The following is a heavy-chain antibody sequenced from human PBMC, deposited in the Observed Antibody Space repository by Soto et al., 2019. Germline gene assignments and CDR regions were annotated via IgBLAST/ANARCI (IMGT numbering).Heavy chain of an antibody. CDR3: VRRGYNWQFSDY. CDR1: GFTFSSYG. Sequence: EVELLESGGDLVHPGGSLRLSCAASGFTFSSYGMSWVRQAPGKGLEWVSSISSSDNEKFYAASVKGRFTISSDSSKNTLYLEMSSLRPEDTAVYYCVRRGYNWQFSDYWGQGTLVTVSS. V-gene: IGHV3-23*01. D-gene: IGHD6-25*01. CDR2: ISSSDNEK. J-gene: IGHJ4*02.